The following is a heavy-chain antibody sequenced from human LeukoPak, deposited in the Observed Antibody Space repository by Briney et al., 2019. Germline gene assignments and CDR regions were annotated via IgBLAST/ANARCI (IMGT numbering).Heavy chain of an antibody. CDR2: IYHRGST. D-gene: IGHD4-11*01. Sequence: SETLSLTCAVSGYSITSGYYWAWIRQPPGKGLEWIGNIYHRGSTYDNPSLKSRVTVSVDTSKNQFSLKLSSVTAADTAVYYCARRYSNYFFDYWGQGTLVTVSS. J-gene: IGHJ4*02. V-gene: IGHV4-38-2*01. CDR1: GYSITSGYY. CDR3: ARRYSNYFFDY.